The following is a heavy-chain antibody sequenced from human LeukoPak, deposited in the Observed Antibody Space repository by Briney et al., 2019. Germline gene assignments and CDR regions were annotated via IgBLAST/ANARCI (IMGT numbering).Heavy chain of an antibody. CDR2: IKQDGSEK. J-gene: IGHJ4*02. CDR3: ALTWGYSSSWALGY. CDR1: GFTFSGYW. D-gene: IGHD6-13*01. V-gene: IGHV3-7*01. Sequence: GGSLRLSCAASGFTFSGYWMSWVRQAPGKGLEWVANIKQDGSEKYYVDSVKGRFTISRDDAKNSLYLQMNSLRAEDTAVYYCALTWGYSSSWALGYWGQGTLVTVSS.